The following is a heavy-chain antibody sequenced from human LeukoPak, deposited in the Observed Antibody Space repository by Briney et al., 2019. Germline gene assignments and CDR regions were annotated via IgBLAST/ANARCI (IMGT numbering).Heavy chain of an antibody. J-gene: IGHJ5*02. CDR2: IYYSGST. V-gene: IGHV4-31*03. CDR3: ASGGYSYGSDWFDP. Sequence: SLTLSLTCTVSGGSISSGGYYWSWIRQHPGKGLEWIGYIYYSGSTYYNPSLKSRVTISVDTSKNQFSLKLSSVTAADTAVYYCASGGYSYGSDWFDPWGQGTLVTVSS. D-gene: IGHD5-18*01. CDR1: GGSISSGGYY.